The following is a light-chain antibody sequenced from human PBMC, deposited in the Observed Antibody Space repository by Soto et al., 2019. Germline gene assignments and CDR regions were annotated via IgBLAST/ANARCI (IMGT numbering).Light chain of an antibody. J-gene: IGKJ1*01. CDR3: MHGTDWPWT. CDR2: QVS. CDR1: QTLVYSDGITY. Sequence: DVVMTQSPLSLPVTLGQPASISCRSSQTLVYSDGITYLNWFQQRPGQSPRRLIYQVSNRDSGVTDRFSGSGSGTDFTLRISRVEAEDVGVYYWMHGTDWPWTFGQGTKVEIE. V-gene: IGKV2-30*01.